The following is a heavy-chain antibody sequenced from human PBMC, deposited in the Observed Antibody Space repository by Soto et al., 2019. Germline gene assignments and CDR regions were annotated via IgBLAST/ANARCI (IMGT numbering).Heavy chain of an antibody. CDR3: ARRHDYGDYAFDY. CDR1: VFTFSSFA. V-gene: IGHV3-30-3*01. Sequence: AGALRLSCKDPVFTFSSFAMHWFRQSPGKVLEWVAVISYDGTHKYYADSVKGRFTISRDNSKNTLYVQMNSLRAEDTAVYYCARRHDYGDYAFDYWGQGTLVTVSS. D-gene: IGHD4-17*01. J-gene: IGHJ4*02. CDR2: ISYDGTHK.